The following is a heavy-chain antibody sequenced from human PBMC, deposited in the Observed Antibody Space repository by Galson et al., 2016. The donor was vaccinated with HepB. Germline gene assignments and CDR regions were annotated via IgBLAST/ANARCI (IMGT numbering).Heavy chain of an antibody. V-gene: IGHV3-23*01. CDR1: GFTFGSYA. D-gene: IGHD5-12*01. J-gene: IGHJ4*02. Sequence: SLRLSCAASGFTFGSYAMTWVRQAPGKGLEWVSGITTSGDRTLSADSVKGRFTVSRDNSKNTLFLQMNGLRAEDTAVYYCAKDRYGAYPDYFDYWGQGTLVTVSS. CDR2: ITTSGDRT. CDR3: AKDRYGAYPDYFDY.